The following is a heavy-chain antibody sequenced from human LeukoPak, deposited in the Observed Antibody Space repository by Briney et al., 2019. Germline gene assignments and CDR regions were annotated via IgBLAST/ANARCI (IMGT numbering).Heavy chain of an antibody. D-gene: IGHD5-24*01. CDR1: GFTFSRFG. V-gene: IGHV3-30*18. CDR3: AKDRDGYEYYFDY. J-gene: IGHJ4*02. CDR2: ISYDGSNK. Sequence: PGGSLRLSCAASGFTFSRFGMHWVRQAPGKGLEWVAVISYDGSNKYYADSVKGRFTISRDNSKNTLYLQMNSLRAEDTAVYYCAKDRDGYEYYFDYWGQGTLVTAPS.